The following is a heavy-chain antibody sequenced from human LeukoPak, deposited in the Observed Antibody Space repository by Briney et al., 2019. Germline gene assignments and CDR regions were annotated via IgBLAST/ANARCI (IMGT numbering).Heavy chain of an antibody. J-gene: IGHJ6*02. CDR3: ARDGESNVDTAMAYYYYYGMDV. CDR1: GYTFTSYY. CDR2: INPSGGST. D-gene: IGHD5-18*01. V-gene: IGHV1-46*01. Sequence: ASVKVSCKAPGYTFTSYYMHWVRQAPGQGLEWMGIINPSGGSTSYAQKFQGRVTMTRDTSTSTVYMELSSLRSEDTAVYYCARDGESNVDTAMAYYYYYGMDVWGQGTTVTVSS.